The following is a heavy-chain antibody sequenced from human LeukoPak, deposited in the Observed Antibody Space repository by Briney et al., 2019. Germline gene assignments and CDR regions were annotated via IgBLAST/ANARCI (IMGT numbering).Heavy chain of an antibody. CDR1: GFTFSSYG. Sequence: GGSLRLSCAASGFTFSSYGMHWVRQAPGKGLEWVSFIRYDGSNKYYADSVKGRFTISRDNSKNTLYLQMNSLRAEDTAVYYCARDPPRYSSGWYSFDYWGQGTLVTVSS. V-gene: IGHV3-30*02. CDR3: ARDPPRYSSGWYSFDY. D-gene: IGHD6-19*01. J-gene: IGHJ4*02. CDR2: IRYDGSNK.